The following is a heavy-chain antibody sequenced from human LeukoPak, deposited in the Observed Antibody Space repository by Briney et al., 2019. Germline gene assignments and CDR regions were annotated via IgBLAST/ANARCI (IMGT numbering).Heavy chain of an antibody. V-gene: IGHV4-39*01. D-gene: IGHD6-13*01. Sequence: SETLSLTCTVSGGSISSSSYYWGWIRQPPGKGLEWIGSIYYSGSTYYNPSLKSRVTISVDTSKNQFPLKLSSVTAADTAVYYCARPRLIAAESDYWGQGTLVTVSS. J-gene: IGHJ4*02. CDR3: ARPRLIAAESDY. CDR1: GGSISSSSYY. CDR2: IYYSGST.